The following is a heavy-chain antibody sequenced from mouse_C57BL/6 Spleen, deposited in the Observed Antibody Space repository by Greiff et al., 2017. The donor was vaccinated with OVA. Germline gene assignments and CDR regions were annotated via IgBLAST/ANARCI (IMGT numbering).Heavy chain of an antibody. CDR2: INPNNGGT. J-gene: IGHJ4*01. Sequence: EVQLQQSGPELVKPGASVKIPCKASGYTFTDYNMDWVKQSHGKSLEWIGDINPNNGGTIYNQKFKGKATLTVDKSSSTAYMELRSLTSEDTAVYYCARSGTAYGNYAPYYAMDYWGQGTSVTVSS. CDR1: GYTFTDYN. V-gene: IGHV1-18*01. CDR3: ARSGTAYGNYAPYYAMDY. D-gene: IGHD2-1*01.